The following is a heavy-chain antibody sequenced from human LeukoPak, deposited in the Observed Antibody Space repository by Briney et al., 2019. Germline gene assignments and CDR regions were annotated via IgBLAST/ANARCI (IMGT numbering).Heavy chain of an antibody. CDR2: INQDESEK. CDR3: ARGIAVAGKLNDY. V-gene: IGHV3-7*01. CDR1: GFTFSTFA. J-gene: IGHJ4*02. D-gene: IGHD6-13*01. Sequence: GGSLRLSCAASGFTFSTFAMIWVRQPPGKGLEWVANINQDESEKYYVDSVKGRFTISRDNAKNSLYLQMNSLRAEDTAVYYCARGIAVAGKLNDYWGQGTLVTVSS.